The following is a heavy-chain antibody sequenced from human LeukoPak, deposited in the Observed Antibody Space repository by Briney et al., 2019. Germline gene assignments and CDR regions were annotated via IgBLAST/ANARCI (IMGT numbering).Heavy chain of an antibody. D-gene: IGHD6-25*01. V-gene: IGHV1-69*05. J-gene: IGHJ5*02. CDR1: GGTFSSYA. CDR2: IIPIFGTA. CDR3: ARSAKRAKGWFDP. Sequence: ASVKVSCKASGGTFSSYAISWVRQAPGQGLEWMGGIIPIFGTANYAQKFQGRVTITTDESTSTAYMELSSLRSEDTAVYYCARSAKRAKGWFDPWGQGTLVTVSS.